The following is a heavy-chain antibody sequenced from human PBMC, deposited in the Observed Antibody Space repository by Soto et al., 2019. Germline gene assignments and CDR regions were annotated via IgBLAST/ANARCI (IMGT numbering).Heavy chain of an antibody. CDR2: INAGNGNT. D-gene: IGHD3-10*01. J-gene: IGHJ6*02. V-gene: IGHV1-3*01. CDR1: GYTFTSYA. CDR3: ARLPLLWFGELFNYYGMDV. Sequence: QVQLVQSGAEVKKPGASVKVSCKASGYTFTSYAMHWVRQAPGQRLEWMGWINAGNGNTKYSQKFQGRVTITRDTSASTADRELSSLRSEDTAVYYCARLPLLWFGELFNYYGMDVWGQGTTVTVSS.